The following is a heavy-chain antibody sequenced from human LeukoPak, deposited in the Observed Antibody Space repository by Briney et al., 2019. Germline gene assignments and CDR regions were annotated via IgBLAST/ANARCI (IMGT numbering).Heavy chain of an antibody. V-gene: IGHV3-48*04. Sequence: GGSLRLSCAASGFTFSSYSMNWIRQAPGKGLEWVSYISSSSTIYYADSVKGRFTISRDNANNSLYLQMNSLRAEDTAVYYCARGCGSLSLGYWGQGTLVAVSS. CDR2: ISSSSTI. CDR3: ARGCGSLSLGY. J-gene: IGHJ4*02. CDR1: GFTFSSYS. D-gene: IGHD1-26*01.